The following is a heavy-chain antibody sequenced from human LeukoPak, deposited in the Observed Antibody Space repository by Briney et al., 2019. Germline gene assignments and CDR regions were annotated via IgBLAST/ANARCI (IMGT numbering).Heavy chain of an antibody. Sequence: ASVKVSCKASGDTFTNYHIHWVRQAPGQGFEWMGLINPRGETTTDTQKFQGRASVTRDTSTATVYLQLSSLRSGDTAVYYCARDHAPRYAGIDYWGKGTLVTVSS. CDR3: ARDHAPRYAGIDY. J-gene: IGHJ4*02. D-gene: IGHD3-10*01. V-gene: IGHV1-46*01. CDR1: GDTFTNYH. CDR2: INPRGETT.